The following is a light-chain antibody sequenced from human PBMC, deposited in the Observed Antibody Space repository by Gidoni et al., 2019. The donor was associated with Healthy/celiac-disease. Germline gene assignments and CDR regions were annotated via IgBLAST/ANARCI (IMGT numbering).Light chain of an antibody. CDR3: QQYGSSPWT. J-gene: IGKJ1*01. V-gene: IGKV3-20*01. CDR2: GAS. CDR1: QSVSSSY. Sequence: EIVLTQSPGTLSLSPGEIATLSCRASQSVSSSYLAWYQQKPGQAPRLLIYGASSRATGIPDRLSGSGSGTDFTLTISRLEPEDFAVYYCQQYGSSPWTFGQGTKVEIK.